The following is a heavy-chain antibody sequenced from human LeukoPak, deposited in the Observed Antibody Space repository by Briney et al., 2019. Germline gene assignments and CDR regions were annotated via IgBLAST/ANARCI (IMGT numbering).Heavy chain of an antibody. D-gene: IGHD1-20*01. J-gene: IGHJ4*02. Sequence: ASVKVSCKASGYTFTAYYIHWVRQAPGQGLEWMGWINPNSGGTVYAQRFQGRVTMTGDTSISTAYMDLSRLRSDDTAVYYCARGYNWNYFDYWGQGTLVTVSS. CDR3: ARGYNWNYFDY. CDR2: INPNSGGT. CDR1: GYTFTAYY. V-gene: IGHV1-2*02.